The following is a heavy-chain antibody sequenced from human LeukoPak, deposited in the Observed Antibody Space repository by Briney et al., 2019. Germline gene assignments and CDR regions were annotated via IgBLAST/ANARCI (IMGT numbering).Heavy chain of an antibody. Sequence: ASVKVSCKASGGTFSSCAISWVRQAPGKGLEWMGGFDPEDGKTMHAQKFQGRVTMTEDTSTDTAYMELSSLRSEDTAVYYCATILVELGTRDYWYFDLWGRGTLVTVSS. CDR3: ATILVELGTRDYWYFDL. CDR1: GGTFSSCA. CDR2: FDPEDGKT. J-gene: IGHJ2*01. V-gene: IGHV1-24*01. D-gene: IGHD7-27*01.